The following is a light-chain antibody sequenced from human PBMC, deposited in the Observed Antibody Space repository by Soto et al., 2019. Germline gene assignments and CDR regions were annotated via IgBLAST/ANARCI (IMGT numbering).Light chain of an antibody. CDR1: SSDVGAYNY. CDR2: DVS. V-gene: IGLV2-14*03. J-gene: IGLJ1*01. Sequence: QSALTQPASVSGSPGQSITISCTGTSSDVGAYNYVSWYQQHPGKVPKLMIYDVSDRPSGVSNRFSGSKSGNTASLTISGLQAEDEADYYCSSFTRSNSYVSGNGTKLTVL. CDR3: SSFTRSNSYV.